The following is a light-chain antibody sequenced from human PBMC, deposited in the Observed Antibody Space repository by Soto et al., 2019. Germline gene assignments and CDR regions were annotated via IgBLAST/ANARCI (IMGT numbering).Light chain of an antibody. CDR3: SSDTSTSAVV. CDR1: SSDVGGYNY. CDR2: DVS. V-gene: IGLV2-14*01. Sequence: QSALTQPASVSGSPGQSITISCTGTSSDVGGYNYVSWYQQHPGKAPKLIIYDVSHRPSGVSNRFSGSKSDNTASLAISGLQAEDEADYYCSSDTSTSAVVFGGGTKLTVL. J-gene: IGLJ2*01.